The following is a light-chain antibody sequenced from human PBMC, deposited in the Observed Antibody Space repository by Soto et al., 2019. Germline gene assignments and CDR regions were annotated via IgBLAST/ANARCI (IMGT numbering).Light chain of an antibody. CDR1: QSVSSY. V-gene: IGKV3-11*01. J-gene: IGKJ3*01. CDR2: DAA. Sequence: EIVLTQSPSTLSLSPRERATLSCTASQSVSSYLAWYQQKPGQAPRLLIYDAANRTSGLPARFSGSGSGTDFTLTISSLAPEAFAVYYCQQRSNWPPLFTFGPGTKVDI. CDR3: QQRSNWPPLFT.